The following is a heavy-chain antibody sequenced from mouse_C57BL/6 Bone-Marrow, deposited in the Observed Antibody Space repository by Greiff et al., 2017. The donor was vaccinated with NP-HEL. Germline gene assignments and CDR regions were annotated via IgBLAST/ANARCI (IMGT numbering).Heavy chain of an antibody. CDR1: GFTFSSYA. CDR3: ARALLGDYAVDY. CDR2: ISDGGSYT. V-gene: IGHV5-4*01. J-gene: IGHJ4*01. D-gene: IGHD3-3*01. Sequence: EVQRVESGGGLVKPGGSLKLSCAASGFTFSSYAMSWVRQTPEKRLEWVATISDGGSYTYYPDNVKGLFTISRDNAKNNLYLQMIHLNSEDTAMYYCARALLGDYAVDYCGQGTSVAVSS.